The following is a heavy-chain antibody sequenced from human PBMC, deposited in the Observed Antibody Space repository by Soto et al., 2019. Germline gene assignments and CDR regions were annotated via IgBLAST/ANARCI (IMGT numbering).Heavy chain of an antibody. CDR3: ARGMAVAEGMDV. CDR2: MNPNSGNT. J-gene: IGHJ6*02. V-gene: IGHV1-8*01. Sequence: ASVKVSCKASGYTFTSYDINWVRQATGQGLEWMGWMNPNSGNTGYAQKFQGRVTMTRNTSISTAYMELSSLRSEDTAVYYCARGMAVAEGMDVWGQGTTVTVSS. CDR1: GYTFTSYD. D-gene: IGHD6-19*01.